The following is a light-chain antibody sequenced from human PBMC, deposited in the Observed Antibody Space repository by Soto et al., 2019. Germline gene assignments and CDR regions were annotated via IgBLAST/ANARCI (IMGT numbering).Light chain of an antibody. CDR1: QDLDRW. V-gene: IGKV1-12*01. J-gene: IGKJ4*01. Sequence: DIQMTQSPSSLSASVGGRVTITCRASQDLDRWLAWYQQKPGEAPKVLIFAAYSLQSGLTSRFRGGGSGTDFSLTISSLQPEDFATYYCKQSRSFPLTFGEGTKVDIK. CDR2: AAY. CDR3: KQSRSFPLT.